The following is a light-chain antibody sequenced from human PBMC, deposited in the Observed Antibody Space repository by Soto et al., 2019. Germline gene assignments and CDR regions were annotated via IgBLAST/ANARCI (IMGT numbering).Light chain of an antibody. J-gene: IGKJ4*01. CDR3: QQLYGYPLT. CDR1: QDISRA. Sequence: IQLTQSPSSLSATVGDRVTITCRASQDISRALAWYQQKPGKAPNLLISPASNLQSGVPSRSSGSGSGTEFTLTINGLQPEDFATYWCQQLYGYPLTFGGGSKLEIK. CDR2: PAS. V-gene: IGKV1-9*01.